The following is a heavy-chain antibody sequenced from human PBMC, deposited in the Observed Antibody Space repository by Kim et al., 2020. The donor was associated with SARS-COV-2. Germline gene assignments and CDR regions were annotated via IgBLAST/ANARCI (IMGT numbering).Heavy chain of an antibody. D-gene: IGHD6-19*01. CDR3: ARVPGWYEFNWFDP. V-gene: IGHV4-59*01. J-gene: IGHJ5*02. Sequence: TPSLKSRVTISVDTSKNQFSLKLSSVTAADTAVYYCARVPGWYEFNWFDPWGQGTLVTVSS.